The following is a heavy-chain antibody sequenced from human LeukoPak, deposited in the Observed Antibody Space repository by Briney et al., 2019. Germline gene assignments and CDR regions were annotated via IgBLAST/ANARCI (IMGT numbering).Heavy chain of an antibody. Sequence: PGGSLRLACAASGFTFSSYCMNWVSQAPGNGLGWVSSISSISSYIYYTGSVKDRFTISRDNAKNSLYLQMNSLRAGDTAVYYCARDHRVGYCSSTSCIFDYWGQGTLVTVSS. D-gene: IGHD2-2*01. J-gene: IGHJ4*02. CDR1: GFTFSSYC. V-gene: IGHV3-21*01. CDR3: ARDHRVGYCSSTSCIFDY. CDR2: ISSISSYI.